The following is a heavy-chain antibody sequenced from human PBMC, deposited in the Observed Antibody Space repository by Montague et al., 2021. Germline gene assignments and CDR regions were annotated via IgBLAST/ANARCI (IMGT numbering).Heavy chain of an antibody. J-gene: IGHJ5*02. D-gene: IGHD6-25*01. CDR2: ITLDGSST. Sequence: SLRLSCAASGFSFSSYWMHWVRQAPGKGLLWVSSITLDGSSTTFADSVKGRFTISRDNAKNALYLQLNSRRVDDTAVYYCARSAFAAALDPWGQGTLVTVSS. CDR1: GFSFSSYW. V-gene: IGHV3-74*01. CDR3: ARSAFAAALDP.